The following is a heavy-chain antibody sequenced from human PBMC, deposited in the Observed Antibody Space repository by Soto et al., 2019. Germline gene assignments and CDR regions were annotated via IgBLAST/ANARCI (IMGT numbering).Heavy chain of an antibody. J-gene: IGHJ4*02. D-gene: IGHD1-26*01. Sequence: GGSLRLSCVASGFTFSSYGMHWFRQAPGKGLEWVAIISYDGSNTYYADSVKGRFTISRDNSKNTLYLQMNSLRAEDTSVYYCAKEGGLSGSYYISSSYYFDYWGQGTLVTVS. CDR2: ISYDGSNT. CDR3: AKEGGLSGSYYISSSYYFDY. V-gene: IGHV3-30*18. CDR1: GFTFSSYG.